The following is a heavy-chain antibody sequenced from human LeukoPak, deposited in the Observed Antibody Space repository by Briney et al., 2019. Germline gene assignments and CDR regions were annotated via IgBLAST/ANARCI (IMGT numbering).Heavy chain of an antibody. CDR3: ARVGGGSDPYYAMDV. D-gene: IGHD2-15*01. CDR2: IYNSGST. J-gene: IGHJ6*02. V-gene: IGHV4-59*08. Sequence: PSETLSLTCTVSGGSISIYYWSWIRQPPGKGLEWIGYIYNSGSTNYNPSLKSRVTISVDTSKNQFSLKLNSVNPEDTAVYYCARVGGGSDPYYAMDVWGQGTTVTVSS. CDR1: GGSISIYY.